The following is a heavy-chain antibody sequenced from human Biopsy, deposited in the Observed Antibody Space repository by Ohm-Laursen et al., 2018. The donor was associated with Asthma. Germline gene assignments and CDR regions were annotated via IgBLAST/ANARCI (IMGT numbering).Heavy chain of an antibody. J-gene: IGHJ4*02. V-gene: IGHV2-5*02. CDR1: GFSLSTLGVG. Sequence: TQTLTLTCTVSGFSLSTLGVGVGWFRQPPGKALDWLADIFWGDAQSYSPSLKSRLTIAKDTSRNQVVLTMTNMDPVDTGTYFCAHAQTSWNYYGSGNYLYHFDSWGQGTLVTVSS. CDR2: IFWGDAQ. D-gene: IGHD3-10*01. CDR3: AHAQTSWNYYGSGNYLYHFDS.